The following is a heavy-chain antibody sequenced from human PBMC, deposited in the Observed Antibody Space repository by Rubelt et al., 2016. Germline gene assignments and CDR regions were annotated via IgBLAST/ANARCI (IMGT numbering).Heavy chain of an antibody. D-gene: IGHD5-18*01. J-gene: IGHJ4*02. CDR1: GFTFSNAW. CDR3: TTDTAMDNEFAY. Sequence: EVQLVESGGGLVKPGGSLRLSCAASGFTFSNAWMNWVRQAPGKGLEWVGRIKSKTDGGTTDYAAPVKGRFTISRDESNNTLYLQMNSLKTEDTAVYYCTTDTAMDNEFAYWGQGTLVTVSS. CDR2: IKSKTDGGTT. V-gene: IGHV3-15*07.